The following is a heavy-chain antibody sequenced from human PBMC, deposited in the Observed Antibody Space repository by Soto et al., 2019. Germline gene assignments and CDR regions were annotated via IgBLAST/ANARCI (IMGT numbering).Heavy chain of an antibody. Sequence: SETLSLTCTVSGGSISSSSYYWGWIRQPPGKGLEWIGNIYYSGSTCYNPSLKSRVTISVDTSKNQFSLKLSSVTAADTAVYYCARRGSGGIAVAGTSFDDWGQGTLVTVSS. CDR1: GGSISSSSYY. J-gene: IGHJ4*02. V-gene: IGHV4-39*01. CDR2: IYYSGST. D-gene: IGHD6-19*01. CDR3: ARRGSGGIAVAGTSFDD.